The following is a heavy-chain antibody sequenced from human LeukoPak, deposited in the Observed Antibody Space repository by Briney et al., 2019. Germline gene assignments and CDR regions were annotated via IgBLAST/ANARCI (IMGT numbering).Heavy chain of an antibody. CDR2: IYYSGST. D-gene: IGHD1-26*01. J-gene: IGHJ4*02. CDR3: ARVKVGAIDY. Sequence: PSETLSLTCTVSDGSINGYYWGWIRQPPGKGLEWIGSIYYSGSTYYNPSLKSRVTISVDTSKNQFSLKLSSVTAADTAVYYCARVKVGAIDYWGQGTLVTVSS. V-gene: IGHV4-39*07. CDR1: DGSINGYY.